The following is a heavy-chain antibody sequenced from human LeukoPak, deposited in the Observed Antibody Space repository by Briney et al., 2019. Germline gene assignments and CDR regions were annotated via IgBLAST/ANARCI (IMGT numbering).Heavy chain of an antibody. CDR2: INHSGST. V-gene: IGHV4-34*01. Sequence: KPSETLSLTCAVYGGSFSGYYWSWIRQPPGKGLEWIGEINHSGSTNYNPSLKSRVTISVDTSKNQFSLKLSSVTAADTAVYYCARLAFYRGARKKPFDYWGQGTLVTVSS. D-gene: IGHD2/OR15-2a*01. CDR3: ARLAFYRGARKKPFDY. CDR1: GGSFSGYY. J-gene: IGHJ4*02.